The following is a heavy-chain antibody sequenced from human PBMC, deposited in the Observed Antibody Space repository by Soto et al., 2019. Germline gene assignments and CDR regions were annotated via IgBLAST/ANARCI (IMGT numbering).Heavy chain of an antibody. CDR1: GASITSGGSGGYY. J-gene: IGHJ6*01. Sequence: QVQLQESGPGLVKPQQTLSLTCTVSGASITSGGSGGYYWSWIRQLPGRGLEWIGYIYYSGGSYYNPSLKSRVTISLDTSKNQVSLSLGSVTAADTAVYYCARDGGYYATDVW. D-gene: IGHD3-10*01. CDR3: ARDGGYYATDV. V-gene: IGHV4-31*03. CDR2: IYYSGGS.